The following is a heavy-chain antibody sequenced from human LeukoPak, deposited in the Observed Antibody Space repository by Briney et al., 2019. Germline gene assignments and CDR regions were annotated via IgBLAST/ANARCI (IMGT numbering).Heavy chain of an antibody. CDR1: GGSISSYY. CDR2: IYYSGST. D-gene: IGHD1-26*01. CDR3: ARASGSYLFDY. V-gene: IGHV4-59*08. Sequence: SETLSPTCTVSGGSISSYYWSWIRQPPGKGLEWIGYIYYSGSTNYNPSLKSRVTISVDTSKNQFSLKLSSVTAADTAVYYCARASGSYLFDYWGQGTLVTVSS. J-gene: IGHJ4*02.